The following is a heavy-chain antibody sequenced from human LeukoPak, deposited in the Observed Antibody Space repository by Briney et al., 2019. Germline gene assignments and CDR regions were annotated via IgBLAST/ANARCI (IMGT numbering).Heavy chain of an antibody. CDR1: GFTFSSYS. CDR3: AELGITMIGGV. J-gene: IGHJ6*04. Sequence: PGGSLRLSCAASGFTFSSYSMNWVRPAPGEGLGWVSSISSSSSYIYYADSVKGRFTISRDNAKNSLYLQMNSLRAEDTAVYYCAELGITMIGGVWGKGTTVTISS. CDR2: ISSSSSYI. V-gene: IGHV3-21*01. D-gene: IGHD3-10*02.